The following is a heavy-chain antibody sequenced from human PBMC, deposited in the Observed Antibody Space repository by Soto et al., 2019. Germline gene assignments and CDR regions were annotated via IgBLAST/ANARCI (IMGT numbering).Heavy chain of an antibody. CDR3: ARELRITTAGPRPYDY. CDR1: GYTFTSYY. CDR2: INPSGGYT. Sequence: ASVKVSCKASGYTFTSYYMNWVRQAPGQGLEWLGIINPSGGYTTYAQRFLGRVTMTSDTSTSTVHMELGSLTSEDTAVYYCARELRITTAGPRPYDYWGQGTLVTVSS. D-gene: IGHD6-13*01. J-gene: IGHJ4*02. V-gene: IGHV1-46*03.